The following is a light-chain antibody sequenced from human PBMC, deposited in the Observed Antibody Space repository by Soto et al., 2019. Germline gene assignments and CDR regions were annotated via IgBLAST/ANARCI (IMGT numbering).Light chain of an antibody. CDR3: QQYSNWPLT. V-gene: IGKV3-15*01. CDR2: SAS. J-gene: IGKJ4*01. CDR1: QSVNNN. Sequence: EIVMTQSPATLSVSPGERATLSCRASQSVNNNLAWYQQKPGQAPRLLIYSASTRATGIPAKFSGSGSGAEFTLTINSLQSEDFAGYYCQQYSNWPLTFGGGTKVDIK.